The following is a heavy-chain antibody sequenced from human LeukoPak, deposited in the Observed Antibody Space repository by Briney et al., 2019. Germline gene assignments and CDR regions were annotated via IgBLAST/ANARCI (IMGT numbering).Heavy chain of an antibody. CDR1: GGSFSGYY. V-gene: IGHV4-34*01. D-gene: IGHD6-6*01. J-gene: IGHJ4*02. CDR2: INHSGST. CDR3: ARGNKPSLVPLRIAARPFDY. Sequence: TTSETLSLTCAVYGGSFSGYYWSRIRQPPGKGLEWIGEINHSGSTNYNPSLKSRVTISVDTSKNQFSLKLSSVTAADTAVYYCARGNKPSLVPLRIAARPFDYWGQGTLVTVSS.